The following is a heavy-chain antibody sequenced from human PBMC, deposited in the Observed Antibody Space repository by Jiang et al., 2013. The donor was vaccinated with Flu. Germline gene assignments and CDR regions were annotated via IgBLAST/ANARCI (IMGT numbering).Heavy chain of an antibody. D-gene: IGHD6-19*01. CDR3: ARCADETLGPGIAVD. Sequence: GGTFTSYDINWVRQATGQGLEWMGWMNPNSGNTGYAQKFQGRVTMTRNTSISTAYMELSSLRSEDTAVYYCARCADETLGPGIAVDWGQGTLVTVSS. J-gene: IGHJ4*02. CDR2: MNPNSGNT. V-gene: IGHV1-8*01. CDR1: GGTFTSYD.